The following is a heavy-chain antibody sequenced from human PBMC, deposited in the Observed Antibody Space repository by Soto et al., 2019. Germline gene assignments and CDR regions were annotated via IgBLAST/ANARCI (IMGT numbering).Heavy chain of an antibody. V-gene: IGHV4-34*01. CDR3: ARNVFPNYYFDY. CDR2: INHSGST. D-gene: IGHD3-16*01. Sequence: SETLSLTCAVYGGSFSGYYWSWIRQPPGKGLEWIGEINHSGSTNYNPSLKSRVTISVDTSKNQFSLKLSSVTAADTAVYYCARNVFPNYYFDYWGQGTLVTVSS. CDR1: GGSFSGYY. J-gene: IGHJ4*02.